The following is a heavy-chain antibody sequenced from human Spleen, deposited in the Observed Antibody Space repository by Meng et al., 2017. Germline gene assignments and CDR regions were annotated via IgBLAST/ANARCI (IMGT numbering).Heavy chain of an antibody. CDR3: VRSRAWVRTGFDP. CDR2: IGHRGFT. CDR1: GDSISSSDSY. V-gene: IGHV4-39*01. Sequence: QVQRQESGPGLVKPSETLSRTCRVSGDSISSSDSYWGWIRQSPGKGLEWIGSIGHRGFTYYTPSLESRVTVSVDTSRSQFSLELTSVTAADTAVYYCVRSRAWVRTGFDPWGQGTLVTVSS. J-gene: IGHJ5*02. D-gene: IGHD1/OR15-1a*01.